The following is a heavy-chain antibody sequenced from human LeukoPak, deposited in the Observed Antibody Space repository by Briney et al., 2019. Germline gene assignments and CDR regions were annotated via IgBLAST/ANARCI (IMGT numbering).Heavy chain of an antibody. Sequence: SETLSLTCAVYGGSFSGYYWSWIRQPPGKWLEWIGEINHSGSTNYNPSLKSRVTISVDTSKNQFSLKLSSVTAADTAVYYCARGDPDIVVVPAGIWFDPWGQGTLVTVSS. CDR3: ARGDPDIVVVPAGIWFDP. J-gene: IGHJ5*02. CDR2: INHSGST. V-gene: IGHV4-34*01. CDR1: GGSFSGYY. D-gene: IGHD2-2*01.